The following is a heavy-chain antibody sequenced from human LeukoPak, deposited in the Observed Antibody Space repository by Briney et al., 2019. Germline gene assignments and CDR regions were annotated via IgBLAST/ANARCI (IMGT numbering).Heavy chain of an antibody. V-gene: IGHV1-2*02. CDR1: GYTFTDHY. CDR3: ARVIVGTTLGWFDP. CDR2: INPTNGDT. D-gene: IGHD1-1*01. J-gene: IGHJ5*02. Sequence: GASVKVSCKASGYTFTDHYIHWVRQAPGQGLEWMGWINPTNGDTDSPQKFQGRVTMTRDRSISAAYMELSRLRSDDTAVYYCARVIVGTTLGWFDPWRQGTLVTVSS.